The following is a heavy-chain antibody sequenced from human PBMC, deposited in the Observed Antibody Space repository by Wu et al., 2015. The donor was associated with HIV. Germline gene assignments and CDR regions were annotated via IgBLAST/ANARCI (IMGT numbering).Heavy chain of an antibody. CDR2: VNHSGTP. J-gene: IGHJ6*03. Sequence: QVQLQQWGAGLLKPSETLSLTCVVNGGSFSGHHWSWIRQSPGKGLEWIGEVNHSGTPTYKASLESRVTISPDTSKGQFSLQLKSVTAADTAVYYCARFQYHLLRRHDYLDVWGNGSAVIVSS. V-gene: IGHV4-34*01. D-gene: IGHD1-26*01. CDR1: GGSFSGHH. CDR3: ARFQYHLLRRHDYLDV.